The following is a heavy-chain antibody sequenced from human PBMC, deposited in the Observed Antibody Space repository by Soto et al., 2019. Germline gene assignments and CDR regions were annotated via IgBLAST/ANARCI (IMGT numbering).Heavy chain of an antibody. CDR1: GGSISSSSYY. J-gene: IGHJ6*03. D-gene: IGHD5-12*01. V-gene: IGHV4-39*01. CDR2: IYYSGST. CDR3: ARPLSASRATMGYYYMDV. Sequence: SETLSLTCTVSGGSISSSSYYWGWIRQPPGKGLEWIGSIYYSGSTYYNPSLKSRVTISVDTSKNQFSLKLSSVTAADTAVYYCARPLSASRATMGYYYMDVWGKGTTVTVSS.